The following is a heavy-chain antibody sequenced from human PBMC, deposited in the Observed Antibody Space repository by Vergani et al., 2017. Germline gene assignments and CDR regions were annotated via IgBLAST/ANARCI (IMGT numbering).Heavy chain of an antibody. CDR1: GVSFSGYY. D-gene: IGHD6-19*01. V-gene: IGHV4-34*01. CDR2: INHSGST. J-gene: IGHJ4*02. CDR3: ARGGRGIAVAAPGGFDY. Sequence: QVQLQQWGAGLLKPSETLSLTCAVYGVSFSGYYWSWIRQPPGKGLEWIGEINHSGSTNYNPSLKSRVTISVDTSKNQFSLKLSSVSAADTAVYYCARGGRGIAVAAPGGFDYWGQGTLVTVSS.